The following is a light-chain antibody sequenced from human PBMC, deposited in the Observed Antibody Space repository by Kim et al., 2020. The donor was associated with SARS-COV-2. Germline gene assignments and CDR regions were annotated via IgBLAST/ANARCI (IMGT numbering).Light chain of an antibody. Sequence: QSALTQPPSASGSPGQSVTISCTGTSSDVGGYNYVSWYQQHPGKAPKFIIYEVNKRPSGVPDLFSGSKSGNTASLTVSGLQAEDEADYYCSSFAGSNNPVVFGGGTQLTVL. V-gene: IGLV2-8*01. J-gene: IGLJ2*01. CDR2: EVN. CDR3: SSFAGSNNPVV. CDR1: SSDVGGYNY.